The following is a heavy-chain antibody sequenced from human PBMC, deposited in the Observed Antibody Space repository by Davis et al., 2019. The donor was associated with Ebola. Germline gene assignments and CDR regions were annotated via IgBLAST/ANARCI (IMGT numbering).Heavy chain of an antibody. D-gene: IGHD2-2*01. CDR2: INPNSGGT. J-gene: IGHJ6*03. CDR3: ARSNIVVVPAAILGLYYMDV. Sequence: ASVKVSCKASGYTFTGYYMHWVRQAPGQGLEWMGWINPNSGGTNYAQKFQGRVIMTRETSISTAYMELSRLRSDDTAVYYCARSNIVVVPAAILGLYYMDVWGKGTTVTVSS. CDR1: GYTFTGYY. V-gene: IGHV1-2*02.